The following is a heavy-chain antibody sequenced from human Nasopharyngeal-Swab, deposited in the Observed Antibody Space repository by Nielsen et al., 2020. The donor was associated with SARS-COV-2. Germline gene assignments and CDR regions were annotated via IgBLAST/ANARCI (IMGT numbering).Heavy chain of an antibody. V-gene: IGHV3-30*04. CDR3: ARGETRRDGYKNLYYYYYGMDV. D-gene: IGHD5-24*01. J-gene: IGHJ6*02. CDR1: GFTFSSYA. Sequence: GESLKISCAASGFTFSSYAIHWVRQAPGKGLEWVAVISYDGSNKYYADSVKGRFTISRDNSKNTLYLQMNSLRAEDTAVYYCARGETRRDGYKNLYYYYYGMDVWGQGTTVTVSS. CDR2: ISYDGSNK.